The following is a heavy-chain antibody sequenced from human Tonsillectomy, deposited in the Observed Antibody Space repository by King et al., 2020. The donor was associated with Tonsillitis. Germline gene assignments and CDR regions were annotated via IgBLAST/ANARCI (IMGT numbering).Heavy chain of an antibody. Sequence: VQLVESGGGLVQPGGSLRLSCAASGFTFSAHYMDWVRQAPGKGLEWIARSRNKANSYITEYATSVKGRFTISRDESKKSLYLQMNSLRTEDTAVYHCVREGTGDLDNWGQGTLVTVSS. CDR2: SRNKANSYIT. CDR3: VREGTGDLDN. V-gene: IGHV3-72*01. CDR1: GFTFSAHY. D-gene: IGHD1-1*01. J-gene: IGHJ4*02.